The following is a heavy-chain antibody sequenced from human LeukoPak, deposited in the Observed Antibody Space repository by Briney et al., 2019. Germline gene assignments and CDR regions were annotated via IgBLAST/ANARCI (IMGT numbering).Heavy chain of an antibody. J-gene: IGHJ4*02. V-gene: IGHV3-23*01. CDR3: AKEDYGDPQYYFDY. CDR2: ISGSGIST. D-gene: IGHD4-17*01. CDR1: GFTFSSYA. Sequence: PGGSLRLSCAASGFTFSSYAMSWVRQAPGKGLEWVSGISGSGISTYYADSVKGRFTISRDTSKNTVHLQMNSLRAEDSAKYYCAKEDYGDPQYYFDYWGQGILVTVSS.